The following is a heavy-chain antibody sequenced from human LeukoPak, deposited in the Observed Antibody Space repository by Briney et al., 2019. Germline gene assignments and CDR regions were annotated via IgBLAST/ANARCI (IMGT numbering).Heavy chain of an antibody. V-gene: IGHV3-30*03. CDR3: ARLRSTQLRYFDVDY. CDR1: GFTFSSYG. CDR2: ISYDGSNK. Sequence: PGGSLRLSCAASGFTFSSYGMHWVRQAPGKGLEWVAVISYDGSNKYYADSVKGRFTISRDNSKNTLYLQMNSLRAEDTAVYFCARLRSTQLRYFDVDYWGQGTLVTVSS. D-gene: IGHD5-24*01. J-gene: IGHJ4*02.